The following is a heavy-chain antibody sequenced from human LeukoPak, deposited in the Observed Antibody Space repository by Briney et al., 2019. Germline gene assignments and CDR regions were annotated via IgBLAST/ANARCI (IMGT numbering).Heavy chain of an antibody. CDR2: ISSSGGTI. CDR1: GFTFSSYE. J-gene: IGHJ6*04. V-gene: IGHV3-48*03. CDR3: ARDVYGSGMDV. D-gene: IGHD3-10*01. Sequence: GGSLRLSCAASGFTFSSYEMNWVRQAPGKGLEWVSYISSSGGTIYYADSVKGRFTISRDNAKNSLYLQMNSLRAEDTAVYYCARDVYGSGMDVWGKGTTVTISS.